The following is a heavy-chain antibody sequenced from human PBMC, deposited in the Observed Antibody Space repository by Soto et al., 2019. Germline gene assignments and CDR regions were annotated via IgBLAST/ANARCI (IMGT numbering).Heavy chain of an antibody. J-gene: IGHJ6*02. Sequence: GASVKVSCKASGGTFSSYAISWVRQPPGQGLEWMGGIIPIFGTANYAQKFQGRVTITADESTSTAYMELSSLRSEDTAVYYCAVDIVVVPAAIGDYYYYGMDVWGQGTTVTVSS. V-gene: IGHV1-69*13. D-gene: IGHD2-2*02. CDR3: AVDIVVVPAAIGDYYYYGMDV. CDR2: IIPIFGTA. CDR1: GGTFSSYA.